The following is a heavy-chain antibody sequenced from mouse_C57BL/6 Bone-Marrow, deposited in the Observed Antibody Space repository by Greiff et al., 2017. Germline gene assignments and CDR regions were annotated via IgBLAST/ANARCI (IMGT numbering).Heavy chain of an antibody. CDR2: IDPENGDT. CDR3: TTYYGNSAWFAY. J-gene: IGHJ3*01. V-gene: IGHV14-4*01. D-gene: IGHD2-1*01. CDR1: GFNIKDDY. Sequence: EVKLMESGAELVRPGASVKLSCTASGFNIKDDYMHWVKQRPEQGLEWIGWIDPENGDTEYASKFQGKATITADTSSNTAYLQLSSLTSEDTAVYYSTTYYGNSAWFAYGGQGTLGTVSA.